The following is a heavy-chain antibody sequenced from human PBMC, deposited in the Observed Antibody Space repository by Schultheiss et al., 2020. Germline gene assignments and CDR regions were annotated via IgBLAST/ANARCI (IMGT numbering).Heavy chain of an antibody. CDR2: IYYSGST. V-gene: IGHV4-31*03. CDR3: ASGEAGYDFWSGYYTPHVNYGMDV. CDR1: GGSISSGGYY. D-gene: IGHD3-3*01. Sequence: SETLSLTCTVSGGSISSGGYYWSWIRQHPGKGLEWIGYIYYSGSTYYNPSLKSRVTISVDTSKNQFSLKLSSVTAADTAVYYCASGEAGYDFWSGYYTPHVNYGMDVWGQGTTVTVSS. J-gene: IGHJ6*02.